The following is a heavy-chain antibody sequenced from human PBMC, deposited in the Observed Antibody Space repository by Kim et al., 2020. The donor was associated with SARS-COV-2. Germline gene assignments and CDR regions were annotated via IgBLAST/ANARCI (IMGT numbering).Heavy chain of an antibody. CDR3: ARHSADYYYYGMDV. J-gene: IGHJ6*02. Sequence: PSFQGQVTISADKSISTAYLQWSSLKASDTAMYYCARHSADYYYYGMDVWGQGTTVTVSS. V-gene: IGHV5-51*01. D-gene: IGHD1-26*01.